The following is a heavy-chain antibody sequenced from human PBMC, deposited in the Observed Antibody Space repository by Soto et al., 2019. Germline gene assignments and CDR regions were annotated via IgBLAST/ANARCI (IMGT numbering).Heavy chain of an antibody. V-gene: IGHV3-23*01. J-gene: IGHJ6*02. CDR3: AKAWFGDLFYYYAVDV. Sequence: EVQLLESGGGLVQPGGSLRLSCAASGFTFSSYAMSWVRQAPGKGLEWVSAISGSGGSTSYADSVKGRFTFSRDNSKNTLYLQMNSLRAEDSAVYYCAKAWFGDLFYYYAVDVWGQGTTVTVSS. CDR2: ISGSGGST. D-gene: IGHD3-10*01. CDR1: GFTFSSYA.